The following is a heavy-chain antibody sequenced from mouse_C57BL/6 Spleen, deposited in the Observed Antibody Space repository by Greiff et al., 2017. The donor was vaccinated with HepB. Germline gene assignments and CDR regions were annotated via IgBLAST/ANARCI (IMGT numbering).Heavy chain of an antibody. D-gene: IGHD3-3*01. V-gene: IGHV3-6*01. CDR1: GYSITSGYY. CDR3: ASTKRGPGYFDV. CDR2: ISYDGSN. J-gene: IGHJ1*03. Sequence: EVQLQESGPGLVKPSQSLSLPCSVTGYSITSGYYWNWIRQFPGNQLEWMGYISYDGSNNYNPSLKNRNSITRDTSYNPLFLKLNSVTTEDTATVYCASTKRGPGYFDVWGTGTTVTVSS.